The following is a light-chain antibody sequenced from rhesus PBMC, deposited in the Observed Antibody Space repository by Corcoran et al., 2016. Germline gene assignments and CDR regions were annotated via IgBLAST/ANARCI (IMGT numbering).Light chain of an antibody. CDR2: AAS. V-gene: IGKV1-18*01. Sequence: DIQMTQSPSSLSASVGDKVTITCRASQGISSWLACYQQKPGKAPKLLSYAASSLQSGVPSRVSGSGYVTDYTLTISSLQPEDVANYYCPQHDSHPFTFSPGTKLDIK. CDR3: PQHDSHPFT. J-gene: IGKJ3*01. CDR1: QGISSW.